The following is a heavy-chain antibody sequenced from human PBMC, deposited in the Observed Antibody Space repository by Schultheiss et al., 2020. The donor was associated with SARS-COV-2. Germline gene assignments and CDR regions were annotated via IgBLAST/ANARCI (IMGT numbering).Heavy chain of an antibody. CDR3: AREENNGRFDP. J-gene: IGHJ5*02. D-gene: IGHD1-1*01. CDR1: GGPVSSDY. CDR2: IHYSGNT. V-gene: IGHV4-59*02. Sequence: SETLSLTCTVSGGPVSSDYWSWIRQPPGKGLELIGYIHYSGNTYYNPSLKSRVTMSLDTSKNQFSLKLSSATAADTAVYYCAREENNGRFDPLGQGTLVTVSS.